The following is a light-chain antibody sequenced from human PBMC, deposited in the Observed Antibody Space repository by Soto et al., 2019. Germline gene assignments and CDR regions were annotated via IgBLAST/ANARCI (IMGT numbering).Light chain of an antibody. CDR1: QSPRSG. CDR3: QQDNDWLRT. Sequence: TKSPDTLSVTQGERATLSCMASQSPRSGLAWYVQEPGQVPRLLSYGASTRATGIVVRLSGSGSGTEFTLTISSLQSEDFPVYYSQQDNDWLRTFGEGTRVDI. J-gene: IGKJ1*01. CDR2: GAS. V-gene: IGKV3-15*01.